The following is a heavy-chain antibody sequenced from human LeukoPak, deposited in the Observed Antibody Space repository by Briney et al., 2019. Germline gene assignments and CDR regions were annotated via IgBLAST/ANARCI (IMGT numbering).Heavy chain of an antibody. CDR1: GYTFTNYG. V-gene: IGHV1-18*01. CDR3: ARLRLGELSLYPFDY. Sequence: ASVKVSCKASGYTFTNYGINWVRQAPGQGLEWMGWISTYNGNTSYAQKLQGRVTMTTDTSTSTAYMELRSLRSDDTAVYYCARLRLGELSLYPFDYWGQGTLVTVSS. D-gene: IGHD3-16*02. J-gene: IGHJ4*02. CDR2: ISTYNGNT.